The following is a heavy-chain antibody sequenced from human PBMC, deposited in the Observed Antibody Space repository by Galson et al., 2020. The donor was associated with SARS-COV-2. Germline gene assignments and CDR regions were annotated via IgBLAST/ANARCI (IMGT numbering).Heavy chain of an antibody. D-gene: IGHD3-16*01. CDR1: GGSFSGYS. CDR3: ARGHRGVVPSPVLGLGPFYSYYYLAV. J-gene: IGHJ6*03. V-gene: IGHV4-34*01. CDR2: INIGGNT. Sequence: SQTLSLTCAVYGGSFSGYSWTWIRQAPGKGLEWIGEINIGGNTNYSPSLRSRVTISVDTSKNQFSLRLTSVTPADTAVYYCARGHRGVVPSPVLGLGPFYSYYYLAVWGKGTTVTVSS.